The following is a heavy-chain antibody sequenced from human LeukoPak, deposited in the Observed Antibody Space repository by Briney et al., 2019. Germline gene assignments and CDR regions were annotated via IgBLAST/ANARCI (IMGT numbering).Heavy chain of an antibody. CDR2: ISYDGSNK. V-gene: IGHV3-30*18. D-gene: IGHD6-6*01. CDR3: AKKVSGGY. Sequence: PGRSLRLSCAASGFTFSSYGMHWVRQAPGKGLEWVAVISYDGSNKYYADSVKGRFTISRDNSKNTLYLQMNSLRAEDTAVYYCAKKVSGGYWGQGTLVTVSS. J-gene: IGHJ4*02. CDR1: GFTFSSYG.